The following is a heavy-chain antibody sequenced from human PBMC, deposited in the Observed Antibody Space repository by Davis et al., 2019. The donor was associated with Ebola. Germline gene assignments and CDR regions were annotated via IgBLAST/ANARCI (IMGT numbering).Heavy chain of an antibody. J-gene: IGHJ4*02. V-gene: IGHV3-33*01. CDR1: GFTFTSYG. CDR2: VYFDGSSK. CDR3: ARGDGYYTLDY. D-gene: IGHD3-3*01. Sequence: PGGSLRLSCTASGFTFTSYGMHWVRQSPGKGLEWVAVVYFDGSSKYFADSVKGRFTISRDNSKNTLYLQMNSLRAEDTAVYYCARGDGYYTLDYWGRGTLVTVSS.